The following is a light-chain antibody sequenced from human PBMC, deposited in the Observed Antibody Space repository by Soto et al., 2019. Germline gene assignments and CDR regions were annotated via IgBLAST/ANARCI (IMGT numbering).Light chain of an antibody. CDR1: SSKIGAVYD. Sequence: SVLSQPPSASGAPGQRVTITFTGSSSKIGAVYDVHWYQHLPGSAPKLLIYANTNRPSGVPGRFSGSKSGTSASLAITGLQAPDQAHYSSPSYDTSMSGYVFGTGTKGTV. CDR2: ANT. V-gene: IGLV1-40*01. CDR3: PSYDTSMSGYV. J-gene: IGLJ1*01.